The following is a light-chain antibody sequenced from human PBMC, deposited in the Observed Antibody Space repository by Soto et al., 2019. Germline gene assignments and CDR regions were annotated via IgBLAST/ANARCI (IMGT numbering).Light chain of an antibody. CDR2: SAS. J-gene: IGKJ5*01. CDR1: QDISVY. Sequence: DIQMTQSPSSLSASVGDRVTITCRASQDISVYLAWYQQKPGKVPKLLIYSASTLQSGVPSRFSDSGSETDFTLTISSLQPEDGATYYCQKFNTAPLTFGQGTRLEIK. CDR3: QKFNTAPLT. V-gene: IGKV1-27*01.